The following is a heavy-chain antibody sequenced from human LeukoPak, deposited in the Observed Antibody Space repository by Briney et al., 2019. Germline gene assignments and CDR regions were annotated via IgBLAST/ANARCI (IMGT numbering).Heavy chain of an antibody. D-gene: IGHD3-10*01. J-gene: IGHJ3*02. CDR2: IHYSGST. V-gene: IGHV4-59*01. CDR3: AREWSGGALDI. CDR1: GGSINTTY. Sequence: SETLSLTCSVSGGSINTTYWSWIRQPPGKGLEWIGNIHYSGSTNYNSSLKSRVTISVHTSKNQFSLKLSSVTAADTAVYYCAREWSGGALDIWGQGTMVTVSS.